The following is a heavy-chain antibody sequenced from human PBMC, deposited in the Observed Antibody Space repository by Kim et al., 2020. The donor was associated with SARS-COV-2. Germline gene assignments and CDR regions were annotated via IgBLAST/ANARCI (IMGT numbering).Heavy chain of an antibody. D-gene: IGHD6-19*01. CDR2: ISGNNGNT. J-gene: IGHJ4*02. CDR1: GYTFTSYG. CDR3: ARDFYRFGSSDWYDVFYY. Sequence: AAVKVSCKASGYTFTSYGISWVRQAPGQGLEWMGWISGNNGNTKYAQKLQGRVTMTPDTSTNTAYMELRSLRSDDTAVYYCARDFYRFGSSDWYDVFYYWGQGTLVTVS. V-gene: IGHV1-18*01.